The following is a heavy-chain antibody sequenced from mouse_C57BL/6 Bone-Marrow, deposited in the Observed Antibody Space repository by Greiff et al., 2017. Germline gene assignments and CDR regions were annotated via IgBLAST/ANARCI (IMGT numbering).Heavy chain of an antibody. Sequence: QVQLQQPGAELVKPGASVKLSCKASGYTFTSYWMQWVNQRPGQGLEWIGEIDPSDSYTNYNQNFKGKATLTVDTSSSTAYMQLSSLTSEDSAVYYCARGDYYGSPYAMDYWGQGTSVTVSS. CDR2: IDPSDSYT. CDR3: ARGDYYGSPYAMDY. J-gene: IGHJ4*01. D-gene: IGHD1-1*01. V-gene: IGHV1-50*01. CDR1: GYTFTSYW.